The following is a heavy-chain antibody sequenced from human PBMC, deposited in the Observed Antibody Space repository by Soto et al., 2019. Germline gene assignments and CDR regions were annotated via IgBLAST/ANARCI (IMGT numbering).Heavy chain of an antibody. CDR2: MYYSGTS. CDR1: GGSISDDTYY. CDR3: ARLHCDSPNCVPLDP. D-gene: IGHD3-22*01. Sequence: QLQLQESGPGLVKPSETLSLTCTVSGGSISDDTYYWGWIRQPPGKGLEWIGSMYYSGTSSYNPSLNRRVSMSVDTSKKQLSLRLTSVTAADTAVYYCARLHCDSPNCVPLDPWGQGTLVTVSS. J-gene: IGHJ5*02. V-gene: IGHV4-39*01.